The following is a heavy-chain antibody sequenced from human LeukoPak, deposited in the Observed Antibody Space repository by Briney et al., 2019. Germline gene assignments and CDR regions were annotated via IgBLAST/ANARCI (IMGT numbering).Heavy chain of an antibody. V-gene: IGHV3-30*18. D-gene: IGHD5-18*01. CDR1: GFTFSSYG. CDR3: ANTLPDTAMVLPLDY. Sequence: GGSLRLSCAASGFTFSSYGMHWVRQAPGKGLEWVAVISYDGSNQYYADSVKGRFTISRDNSKNTLYLQMNSLRAEDTAVYYCANTLPDTAMVLPLDYWGQGTLVTVSS. J-gene: IGHJ4*02. CDR2: ISYDGSNQ.